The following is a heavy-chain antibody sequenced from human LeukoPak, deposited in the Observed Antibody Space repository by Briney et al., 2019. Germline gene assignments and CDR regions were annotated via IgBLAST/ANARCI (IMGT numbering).Heavy chain of an antibody. CDR3: AIGNVEMATLGDY. J-gene: IGHJ4*02. CDR2: ISSSSGFI. CDR1: RFSFSSYS. D-gene: IGHD5-24*01. Sequence: PGGSLRLSCAASRFSFSSYSMSWLRQAPGKGLEWVSSISSSSGFIYYADSVKGRFTISRDNAKNSLYLQMNSLRAEDTAVYYCAIGNVEMATLGDYWGQGTLVTVSS. V-gene: IGHV3-21*01.